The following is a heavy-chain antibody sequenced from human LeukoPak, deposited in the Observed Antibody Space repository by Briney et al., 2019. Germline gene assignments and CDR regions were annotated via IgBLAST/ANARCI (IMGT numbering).Heavy chain of an antibody. D-gene: IGHD6-13*01. J-gene: IGHJ6*03. CDR2: IYTSGST. CDR3: ARAQPFSIAAAKVTYYYYMDV. CDR1: GGSISSYY. Sequence: SETLSLTCTVSGGSISSYYWTWIRQPAGKGLEWIGRIYTSGSTNYNPSLKSRVTMSVDTSKNQFSLKLSSVTAADTAVYYCARAQPFSIAAAKVTYYYYMDVRGKGTTVTVSS. V-gene: IGHV4-4*07.